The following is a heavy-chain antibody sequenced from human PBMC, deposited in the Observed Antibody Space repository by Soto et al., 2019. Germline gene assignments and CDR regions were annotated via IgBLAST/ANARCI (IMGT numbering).Heavy chain of an antibody. CDR2: IKSKAFGGTI. Sequence: EVQLVESGGGLVQPGRSLRLSCTASGFTFADYGVGWFRQAPGKGLEWIGFIKSKAFGGTIEYAASVADRFTISRDDSRSIAYLQVNSLKTADTAVYSCSGRHCSSGSCYFYRFDPWGQGTLVTVSS. V-gene: IGHV3-49*03. CDR1: GFTFADYG. CDR3: SGRHCSSGSCYFYRFDP. D-gene: IGHD2-2*01. J-gene: IGHJ5*02.